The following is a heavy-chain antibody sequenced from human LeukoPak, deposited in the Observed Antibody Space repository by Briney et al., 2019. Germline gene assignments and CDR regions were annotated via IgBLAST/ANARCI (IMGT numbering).Heavy chain of an antibody. CDR3: ARGSGKSDY. CDR1: GFTFSNYA. J-gene: IGHJ4*02. V-gene: IGHV3-30*04. D-gene: IGHD3-10*01. CDR2: ISYDGRNK. Sequence: PGGSLRLSCAASGFTFSNYAMNWVRQAPGKGLEWVAVISYDGRNKYYADSVKGRFTISRDNAKNSLYLQMNSLRAEDTAVYYCARGSGKSDYWGQGTLVTVSS.